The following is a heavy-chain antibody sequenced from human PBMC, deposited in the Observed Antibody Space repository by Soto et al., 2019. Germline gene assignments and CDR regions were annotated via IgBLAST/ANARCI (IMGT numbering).Heavy chain of an antibody. D-gene: IGHD2-2*01. CDR3: VGEVGFQLIY. CDR1: GFTFSTHS. Sequence: GGSLRLSCAASGFTFSTHSMNWVRQAPGKGLEWISYITSSSVTMYADSVKGRFTISRDNAKNSLYLQMSSLRVEDTAVYFCVGEVGFQLIYWGQGTLVTVS. V-gene: IGHV3-48*01. J-gene: IGHJ4*02. CDR2: ITSSSVT.